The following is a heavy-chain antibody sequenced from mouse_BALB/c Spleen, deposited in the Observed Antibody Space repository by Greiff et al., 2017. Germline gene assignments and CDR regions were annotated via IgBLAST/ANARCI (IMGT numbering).Heavy chain of an antibody. CDR2: IWAGGST. V-gene: IGHV2-9*02. D-gene: IGHD2-14*01. J-gene: IGHJ4*01. CDR3: ARKEVRYAMDY. Sequence: VQLQESGPGLVAPSQSLSITCTVSGFSLTSYGVHWVRQPPGKGLEWLGVIWAGGSTNYNSALMSRLSISKDNSKSQVFLKMNSLQTDDTAMYYCARKEVRYAMDYWGQGTSVTVSS. CDR1: GFSLTSYG.